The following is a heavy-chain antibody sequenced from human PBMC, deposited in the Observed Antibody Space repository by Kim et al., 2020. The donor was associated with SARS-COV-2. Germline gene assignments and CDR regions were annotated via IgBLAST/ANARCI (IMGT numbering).Heavy chain of an antibody. CDR2: IDPSDSYT. V-gene: IGHV5-10-1*01. CDR3: ARQYSYVHNWFDP. Sequence: GESLKISCKGSGYSFTSYWISWVRQMPGKGLEWMGRIDPSDSYTNYSPSFQGHVTISADKSISTAYLQWSSLKASDTAMYYCARQYSYVHNWFDPWGQGTLVTVSS. CDR1: GYSFTSYW. D-gene: IGHD5-18*01. J-gene: IGHJ5*02.